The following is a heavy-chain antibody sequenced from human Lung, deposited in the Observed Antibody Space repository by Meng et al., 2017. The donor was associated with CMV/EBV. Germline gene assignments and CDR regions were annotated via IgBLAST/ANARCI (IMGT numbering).Heavy chain of an antibody. D-gene: IGHD3-22*01. Sequence: GESXKISCTASGFTFGDYAMSWVRQAPGKGLEWVGFIRSKACGGTTEYAASVKGRFTISRDDSKSIAYLQMNSLKTEDTAVYYCTRVNYYYGMDVWGQGTTVTVSS. V-gene: IGHV3-49*04. CDR3: TRVNYYYGMDV. CDR1: GFTFGDYA. J-gene: IGHJ6*02. CDR2: IRSKACGGTT.